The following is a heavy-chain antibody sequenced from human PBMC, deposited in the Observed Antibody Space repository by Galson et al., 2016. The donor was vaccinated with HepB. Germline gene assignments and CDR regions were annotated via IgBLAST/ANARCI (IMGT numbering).Heavy chain of an antibody. J-gene: IGHJ5*02. CDR3: ARDSYPRSSQFDP. CDR1: GGSISTHY. D-gene: IGHD6-19*01. CDR2: ISYSGDT. V-gene: IGHV4-59*11. Sequence: SLSLTCTVSGGSISTHYWNWIRQPPGQGLEWIGYISYSGDTNYNPSLKSRVTISLDTSKTQFPLRLTSLTAADTAVYYCARDSYPRSSQFDPWGQGTLVTVSS.